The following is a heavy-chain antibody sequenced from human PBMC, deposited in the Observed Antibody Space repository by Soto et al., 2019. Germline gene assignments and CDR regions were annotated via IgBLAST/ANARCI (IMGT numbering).Heavy chain of an antibody. V-gene: IGHV3-21*01. CDR3: ARDGTYYDFWSGTDFDY. CDR1: GFTFSSYS. D-gene: IGHD3-3*01. CDR2: ISSSSSYI. Sequence: GGSLRLSCAASGFTFSSYSMNWVRQAPGKGLEWVSSISSSSSYIYYADSVKGRFTISRDNAKNSLYLQMNSLRAEDTAVYYCARDGTYYDFWSGTDFDYWGQGTLVTVS. J-gene: IGHJ4*02.